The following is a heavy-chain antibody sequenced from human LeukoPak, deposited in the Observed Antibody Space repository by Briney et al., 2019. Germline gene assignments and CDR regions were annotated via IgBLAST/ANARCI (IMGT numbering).Heavy chain of an antibody. CDR1: GVPISSYY. CDR2: IYYSGST. J-gene: IGHJ4*02. V-gene: IGHV4-59*12. CDR3: ARDGSGWPGDY. D-gene: IGHD6-19*01. Sequence: SETLSLTCTVSGVPISSYYWSWIRQPPGKGLEWIGYIYYSGSTNYNPSLKSRVTISVDTSKNQFSLKLSSVTAADTAVYYCARDGSGWPGDYWGQGTLVTVSS.